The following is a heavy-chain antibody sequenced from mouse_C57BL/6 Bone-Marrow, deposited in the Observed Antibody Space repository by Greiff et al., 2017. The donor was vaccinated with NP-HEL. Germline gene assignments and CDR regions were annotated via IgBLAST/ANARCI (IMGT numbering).Heavy chain of an antibody. Sequence: VQLQQSGPELVKPGASVKISCKASGYTFTDYYMNWVKQSHGKSLEWIGDINPNNGGTSYNQKFKGKATLTVDKSSSTAYMELRSLTSDDSAVYYCARYPPYCGSSYVWYFDYWGQGTTLTVSS. V-gene: IGHV1-26*01. CDR2: INPNNGGT. D-gene: IGHD1-1*01. CDR3: ARYPPYCGSSYVWYFDY. CDR1: GYTFTDYY. J-gene: IGHJ2*01.